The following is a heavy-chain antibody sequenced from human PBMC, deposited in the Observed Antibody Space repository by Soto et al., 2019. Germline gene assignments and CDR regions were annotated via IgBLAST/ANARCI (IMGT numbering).Heavy chain of an antibody. CDR1: GFTFSDYY. Sequence: QVQLVESGGGLVEPGGSLRLSCAASGFTFSDYYMSWIRQPPGKGLEWISLISNSATYTNYADSVKGRLTISRDNVKNSLYLQMNGLRAEDTAVYYCARAYGDHGLYYFDFWGQGILVTVSS. V-gene: IGHV3-11*05. CDR3: ARAYGDHGLYYFDF. CDR2: ISNSATYT. D-gene: IGHD4-17*01. J-gene: IGHJ4*02.